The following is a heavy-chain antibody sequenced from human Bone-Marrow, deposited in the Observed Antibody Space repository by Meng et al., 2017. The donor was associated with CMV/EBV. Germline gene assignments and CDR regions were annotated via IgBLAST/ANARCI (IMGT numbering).Heavy chain of an antibody. D-gene: IGHD6-19*01. CDR2: ISSSSSYI. J-gene: IGHJ4*02. Sequence: GESLRLSCAASGFTFSSYSMNWVRQAPGKGLEWVSSISSSSSYIYYADSVKGRFTISRDNAKNSLYLQMNSLRAEDTAVYYCARIAVAGDFDYWGQGTLVTVSS. V-gene: IGHV3-21*01. CDR3: ARIAVAGDFDY. CDR1: GFTFSSYS.